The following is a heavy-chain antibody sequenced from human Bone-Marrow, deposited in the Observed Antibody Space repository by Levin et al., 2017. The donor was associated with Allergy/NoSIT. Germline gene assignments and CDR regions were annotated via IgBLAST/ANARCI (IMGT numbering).Heavy chain of an antibody. CDR3: ARDMWSDY. CDR2: ISYDGSNK. Sequence: PGESLKISCVASGFTFSSYAMHWVRQAPGKGLEWVAVISYDGSNKYYADSVKGRFTISRDNSKNTLYLQMNSLRAEDTAVYYCARDMWSDYWGQGTLVTVSS. J-gene: IGHJ4*02. D-gene: IGHD2-21*01. V-gene: IGHV3-30-3*01. CDR1: GFTFSSYA.